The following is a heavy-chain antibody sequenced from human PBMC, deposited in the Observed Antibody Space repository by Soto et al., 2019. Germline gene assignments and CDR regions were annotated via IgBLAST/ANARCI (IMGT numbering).Heavy chain of an antibody. Sequence: PGGSLRLSCAASGFTFSSYGMHWVRQAPGKRLECLAVIWYDGSNKYYADSVKGRVTITRDTSASTAYMELSSLRSEDTAVYYCAAPYSSSQYYYYGMDVWGQGTTVTVSS. D-gene: IGHD6-6*01. CDR1: GFTFSSYG. V-gene: IGHV3-30*02. CDR2: IWYDGSNK. CDR3: AAPYSSSQYYYYGMDV. J-gene: IGHJ6*02.